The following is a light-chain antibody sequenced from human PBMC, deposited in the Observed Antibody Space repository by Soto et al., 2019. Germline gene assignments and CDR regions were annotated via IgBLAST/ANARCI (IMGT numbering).Light chain of an antibody. CDR1: QAISNY. Sequence: DIQMTQSPSFLSASVGDRVTITCRASQAISNYLNWYQQKPGKAPNLLIYKASRLESGVPSRFSGSGSETEFTLTISGLQPGDSATYYCQQYNSYSPTFGQGTKVDIK. V-gene: IGKV1-5*03. CDR3: QQYNSYSPT. CDR2: KAS. J-gene: IGKJ1*01.